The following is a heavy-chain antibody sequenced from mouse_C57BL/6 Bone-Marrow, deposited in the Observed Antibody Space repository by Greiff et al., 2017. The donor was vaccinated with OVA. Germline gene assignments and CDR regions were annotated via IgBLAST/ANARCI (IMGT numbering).Heavy chain of an antibody. CDR1: GYTFTSYG. CDR2: IYPRSGNT. Sequence: VQLQQPGAELVKPGASVKLSCKASGYTFTSYGISWVKQRTGQGLEWIGEIYPRSGNTYYNEKFKGKATLTADKSSSTAYMELRSLTSEDSAVYFCARYRSSVDYWGQGTTLTVSS. V-gene: IGHV1-81*01. D-gene: IGHD1-1*01. CDR3: ARYRSSVDY. J-gene: IGHJ2*01.